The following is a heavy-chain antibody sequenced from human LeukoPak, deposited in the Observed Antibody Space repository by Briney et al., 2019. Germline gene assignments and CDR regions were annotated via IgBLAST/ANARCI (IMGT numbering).Heavy chain of an antibody. CDR2: INAGYGNT. D-gene: IGHD3-22*01. V-gene: IGHV1-3*01. CDR1: RYTFTNYA. Sequence: ASVKVSCKASRYTFTNYAIHWVRQAPGQRLEWMGLINAGYGNTRYSQQFQGRVTITRDTSASTAYMELSSLRSEDTAVYYCATTASSGYYPPPYYFDYWGKGTTVTISS. CDR3: ATTASSGYYPPPYYFDY. J-gene: IGHJ4*03.